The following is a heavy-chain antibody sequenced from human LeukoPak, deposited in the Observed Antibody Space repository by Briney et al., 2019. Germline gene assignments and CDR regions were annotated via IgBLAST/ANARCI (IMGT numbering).Heavy chain of an antibody. CDR1: GYSFTSYW. V-gene: IGHV5-51*01. CDR3: ARGKYYEFWSGYYEYYYMDV. D-gene: IGHD3-3*01. CDR2: IYPGDSDT. Sequence: GESLKISCKGSGYSFTSYWIGWVRQMPGKGLEWMGIIYPGDSDTRYSPSFQGQVTISADKSISTAYLQWSSLKASDTAMYYCARGKYYEFWSGYYEYYYMDVWGKGTTVTVSS. J-gene: IGHJ6*03.